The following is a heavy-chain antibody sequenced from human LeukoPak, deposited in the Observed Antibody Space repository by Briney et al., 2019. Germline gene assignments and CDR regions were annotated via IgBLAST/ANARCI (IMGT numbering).Heavy chain of an antibody. D-gene: IGHD2-2*01. CDR3: ARGVVPAAFVDY. CDR2: IIPIFGTA. CDR1: GGTFSSYA. Sequence: VASVKVSCKASGGTFSSYAISWVRQAPGQGLEWMGGIIPIFGTANYAQKFQGRVTITADKSTSTAYMELSSLRSEDTAVYYCARGVVPAAFVDYWGQGTLVTVSS. V-gene: IGHV1-69*06. J-gene: IGHJ4*02.